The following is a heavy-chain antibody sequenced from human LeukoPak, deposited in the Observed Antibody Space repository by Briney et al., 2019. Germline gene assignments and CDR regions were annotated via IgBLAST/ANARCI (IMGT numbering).Heavy chain of an antibody. CDR2: ISAYNGNT. CDR3: ASWSGTGAYDILTGLPDYFDY. J-gene: IGHJ4*02. CDR1: GYTFTSYG. D-gene: IGHD3-9*01. V-gene: IGHV1-18*01. Sequence: ASVKVSCKASGYTFTSYGISWVRQAPGQGLEWMGWISAYNGNTNYAQKLQGRVTMTTDTSTSTAYMELSSLRSEDTAVYYCASWSGTGAYDILTGLPDYFDYWGQGTLVTVSS.